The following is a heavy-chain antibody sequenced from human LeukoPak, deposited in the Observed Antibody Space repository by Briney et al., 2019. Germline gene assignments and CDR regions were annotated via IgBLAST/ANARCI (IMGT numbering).Heavy chain of an antibody. D-gene: IGHD3-22*01. CDR1: GFTFSSYW. J-gene: IGHJ1*01. CDR3: ARAPSEIGGYYPEYFRH. CDR2: IKSDGST. Sequence: GGSLRLSCAASGFTFSSYWMHWVRQAPGKGLVWVSRIKSDGSTNYADSVKGRFTISRDNAKNTLSLQMNSLRAEDTGVYYCARAPSEIGGYYPEYFRHWGQGTLVTASP. V-gene: IGHV3-74*01.